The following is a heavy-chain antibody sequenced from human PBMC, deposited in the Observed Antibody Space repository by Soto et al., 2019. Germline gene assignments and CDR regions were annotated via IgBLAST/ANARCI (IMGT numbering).Heavy chain of an antibody. J-gene: IGHJ6*02. CDR3: TTKVLMVRGEESMDV. Sequence: GGSLRLSCAASGFTFSNAWMNWVRQAPGKGLGWVGRIKRKTDGGTTGYAAPVKGRFTISRDDSKNMLYLQMNSLKTEDTAVYYCTTKVLMVRGEESMDVWGQGTTVTVSS. V-gene: IGHV3-15*07. D-gene: IGHD3-10*01. CDR1: GFTFSNAW. CDR2: IKRKTDGGTT.